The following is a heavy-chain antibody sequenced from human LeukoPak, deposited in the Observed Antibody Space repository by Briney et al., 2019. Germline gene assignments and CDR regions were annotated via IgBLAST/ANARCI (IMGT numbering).Heavy chain of an antibody. Sequence: GGSLRQSCAGSGFTVSSNYMRWVRQAPGKGLEWVSVIYSGGTTFYADSVKGRFTISRHNSKNTLYLQMNSLRAEDTAVYYCARGLTHDYWGQGTLVTVSS. D-gene: IGHD3-22*01. V-gene: IGHV3-53*04. CDR1: GFTVSSNY. CDR3: ARGLTHDY. J-gene: IGHJ4*02. CDR2: IYSGGTT.